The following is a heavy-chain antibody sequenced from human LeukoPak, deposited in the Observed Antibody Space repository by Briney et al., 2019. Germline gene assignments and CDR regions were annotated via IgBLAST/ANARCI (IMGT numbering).Heavy chain of an antibody. CDR2: ISGDGGST. D-gene: IGHD5-24*01. J-gene: IGHJ4*02. CDR3: AREGDGYNPDY. V-gene: IGHV3-43*02. CDR1: GFTFDDYA. Sequence: GGSLRLSCAASGFTFDDYAMHWVRQAPGKGLEWVSLISGDGGSTYYADSVKGRFTISRDNAKNSLYLQMNSLRAEDTAVYYCAREGDGYNPDYWGQGTLVTVSS.